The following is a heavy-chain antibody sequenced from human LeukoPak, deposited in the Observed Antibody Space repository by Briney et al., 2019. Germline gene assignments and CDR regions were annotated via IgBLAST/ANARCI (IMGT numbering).Heavy chain of an antibody. V-gene: IGHV3-48*02. CDR2: ISSSSSSTI. CDR1: GFTFSSYS. D-gene: IGHD3-22*01. Sequence: GGSLRLSCAASGFTFSSYSMNWVRQAPGKGLEWVSYISSSSSSTIYYADSVKGRFTISRDNAKNSLYLQMNSLRDEDTAVYYCARPDYYDSSGYVDYWGQGTLVTVSS. J-gene: IGHJ4*02. CDR3: ARPDYYDSSGYVDY.